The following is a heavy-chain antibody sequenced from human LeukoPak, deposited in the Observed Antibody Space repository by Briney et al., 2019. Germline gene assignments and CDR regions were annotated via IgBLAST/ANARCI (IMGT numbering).Heavy chain of an antibody. V-gene: IGHV1-8*01. D-gene: IGHD2-8*01. CDR1: GYTFTSYN. CDR3: ARTKTDHDAFDI. Sequence: APVKVSCKASGYTFTSYNINWVRQATGQGLEWMGWMNPNSGNTGYAQKFQGRVTMTRYTSISTAYMELSSLRSEDTAVYYCARTKTDHDAFDIWGQGTMVTVSS. CDR2: MNPNSGNT. J-gene: IGHJ3*02.